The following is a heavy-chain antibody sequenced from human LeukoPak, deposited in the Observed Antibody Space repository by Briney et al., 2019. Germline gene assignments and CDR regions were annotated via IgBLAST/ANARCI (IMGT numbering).Heavy chain of an antibody. Sequence: SETLSPTCTVSGGSISSSSYYWGWIRQPPAKGLEWIGSIYYSGSTYYNPSLKSRVTISVDTSKNQFSLKLSSVTAADTAVYYCARDGLSYGSGWLGVDYWGQGTLVTVSS. J-gene: IGHJ4*02. V-gene: IGHV4-39*07. CDR2: IYYSGST. CDR1: GGSISSSSYY. D-gene: IGHD6-19*01. CDR3: ARDGLSYGSGWLGVDY.